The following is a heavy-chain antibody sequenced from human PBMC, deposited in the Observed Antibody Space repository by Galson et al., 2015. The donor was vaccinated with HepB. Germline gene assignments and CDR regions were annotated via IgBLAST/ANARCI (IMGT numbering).Heavy chain of an antibody. Sequence: SLRLSCAASGFTFSSYGMHWVRQAPGKGLEWVAVIWYDGSNKYYADSVKGRFTISRDNSKNTLYLQMNGLRAEDTAVYYCAREGSSSAIDYWGQGTLVTVSS. J-gene: IGHJ4*02. CDR3: AREGSSSAIDY. D-gene: IGHD6-6*01. CDR2: IWYDGSNK. CDR1: GFTFSSYG. V-gene: IGHV3-33*01.